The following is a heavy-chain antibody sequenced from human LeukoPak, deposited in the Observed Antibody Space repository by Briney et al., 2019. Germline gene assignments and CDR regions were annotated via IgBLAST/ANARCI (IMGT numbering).Heavy chain of an antibody. CDR3: ATFLSGSYFDY. CDR1: GGSFSSGGYF. Sequence: SETLSLTCTVSGGSFSSGGYFWSWIRQPPGKGLEWIGYIYYSGSTNYNPSLKSRVTISVDTSKNQFSLKLSSVTAADTAVYYCATFLSGSYFDYWGQGTLVTVSS. D-gene: IGHD1-26*01. V-gene: IGHV4-61*08. J-gene: IGHJ4*02. CDR2: IYYSGST.